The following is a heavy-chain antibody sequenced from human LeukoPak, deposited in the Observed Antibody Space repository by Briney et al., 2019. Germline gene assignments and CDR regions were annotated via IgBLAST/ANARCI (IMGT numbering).Heavy chain of an antibody. Sequence: SSETLSLTGTVSGGSISSSTYYWAWIRQLPGKGLEWIGSIFYSRTANYNPSLRSRVTISVDTAKNQFSLKLRSMTAADTTVYYCARLTTVGRSSASCYVDQWGQGTLVTVSS. CDR2: IFYSRTA. CDR1: GGSISSSTYY. J-gene: IGHJ4*02. D-gene: IGHD2-2*01. CDR3: ARLTTVGRSSASCYVDQ. V-gene: IGHV4-39*01.